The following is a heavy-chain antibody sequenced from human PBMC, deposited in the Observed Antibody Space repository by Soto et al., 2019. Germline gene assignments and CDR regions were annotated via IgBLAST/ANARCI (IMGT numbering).Heavy chain of an antibody. V-gene: IGHV1-18*01. CDR2: ISASNGNT. CDR1: GYTFTSYG. D-gene: IGHD3-22*01. Sequence: QVQLVQSGAEVKKPGASVKVSCTASGYTFTSYGISWVRQAPGQGLEWMGWISASNGNTNYAQKLQGRVTMTTDTSTSTAYMEQRSLRSDDTAVYYCARDRYYYDSSGYYYYYYGMDVWGQGTTVTVSS. CDR3: ARDRYYYDSSGYYYYYYGMDV. J-gene: IGHJ6*02.